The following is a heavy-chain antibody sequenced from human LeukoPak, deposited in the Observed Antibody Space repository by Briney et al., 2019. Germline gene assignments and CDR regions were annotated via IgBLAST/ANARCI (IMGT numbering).Heavy chain of an antibody. CDR1: GFTFSSYE. CDR2: ISSSGSTI. D-gene: IGHD6-13*01. J-gene: IGHJ6*03. CDR3: ARDLGGSSWAWYMDV. V-gene: IGHV3-48*03. Sequence: GGSLRLSCAASGFTFSSYEMNWVRQAPGKGLEWVSYISSSGSTIYYADSVKGRFTISRDNAKNSLYLQMNSLRAEDTAVYYCARDLGGSSWAWYMDVWGKGTTVTVSS.